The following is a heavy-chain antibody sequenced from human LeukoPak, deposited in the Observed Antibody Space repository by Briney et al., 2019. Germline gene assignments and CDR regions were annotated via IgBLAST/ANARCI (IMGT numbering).Heavy chain of an antibody. CDR3: ARVDLNMLRGVQD. V-gene: IGHV4-31*03. CDR2: ISYNGNT. D-gene: IGHD3-10*01. CDR1: GGNISSGGYY. Sequence: SETLSLTCTVSGGNISSGGYYWIWIRQHPGKGLEWIGYISYNGNTYYNPSLKTRLTISVDTSQNQFCLNVSSVTAADTAVYYYARVDLNMLRGVQDRGQGTLVTVSS. J-gene: IGHJ4*02.